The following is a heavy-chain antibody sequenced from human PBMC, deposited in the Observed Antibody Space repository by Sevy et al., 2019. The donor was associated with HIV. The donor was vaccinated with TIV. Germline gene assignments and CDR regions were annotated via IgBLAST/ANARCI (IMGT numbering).Heavy chain of an antibody. CDR1: GFTVSSNY. V-gene: IGHV3-53*01. Sequence: GGSLRLSCAASGFTVSSNYMSWVRQAPGKGLEWVSVIFSSGSTQYADFVKGGFTISRDNSKNTQYCHMNSLRHEDTAVYYCGRGSGLYYFDFWGQGTMVTVSS. D-gene: IGHD3-3*01. CDR3: GRGSGLYYFDF. J-gene: IGHJ4*02. CDR2: IFSSGST.